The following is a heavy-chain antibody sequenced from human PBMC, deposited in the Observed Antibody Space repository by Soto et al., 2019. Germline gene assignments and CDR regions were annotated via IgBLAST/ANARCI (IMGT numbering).Heavy chain of an antibody. Sequence: SETLSLTCAVSGGSISSGGYSWSWIRQHPGKGLEWIGYIYYSGSTYYNPSLKSRVTISVDTSKNQFSLKLSSVTAADTAVYYCARGTNYYDSSGYDYWGQGTLVTVSS. CDR1: GGSISSGGYS. V-gene: IGHV4-31*11. J-gene: IGHJ4*02. CDR2: IYYSGST. CDR3: ARGTNYYDSSGYDY. D-gene: IGHD3-22*01.